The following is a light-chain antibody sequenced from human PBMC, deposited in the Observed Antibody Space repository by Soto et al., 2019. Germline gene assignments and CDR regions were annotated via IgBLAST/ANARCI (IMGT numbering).Light chain of an antibody. CDR2: DAS. V-gene: IGKV3-11*01. Sequence: EIVLTQSPATLSLSPGERATLSCRASQSVSTYLAWYQQKPGQAPRLLIYDASNRATGIPARFSGSGSGTDFTLTISSLEPEDFAGYYCQQRSSWWTFGQGTKVEIK. CDR3: QQRSSWWT. J-gene: IGKJ1*01. CDR1: QSVSTY.